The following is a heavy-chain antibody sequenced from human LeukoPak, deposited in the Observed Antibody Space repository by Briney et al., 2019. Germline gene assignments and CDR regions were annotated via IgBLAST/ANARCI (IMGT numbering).Heavy chain of an antibody. J-gene: IGHJ5*01. D-gene: IGHD6-13*01. Sequence: PGGSLRLSCAASGFTFSGSAMHWVRQASGKGLEWVGRIRSKANYYATAYAASVKGRFTVSRDDSKNTAYLQMNRLKTEDTAVYYCTLNSWYENGFDSWGQGTLVTVSS. V-gene: IGHV3-73*01. CDR1: GFTFSGSA. CDR3: TLNSWYENGFDS. CDR2: IRSKANYYAT.